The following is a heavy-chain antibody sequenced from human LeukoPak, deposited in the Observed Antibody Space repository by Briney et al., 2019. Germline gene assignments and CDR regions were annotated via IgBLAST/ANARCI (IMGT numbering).Heavy chain of an antibody. CDR1: GYTFTSYA. D-gene: IGHD4-11*01. Sequence: GASVKVSCKASGYTFTSYAMNWVRQAPGQGLEWMGGIIPIFGTANYAQKFQGRVTITADESTSTAYMELSSLRSEDTAVYYCARGLNDYSNYELWGQGTLVTVSS. J-gene: IGHJ4*02. CDR2: IIPIFGTA. CDR3: ARGLNDYSNYEL. V-gene: IGHV1-69*13.